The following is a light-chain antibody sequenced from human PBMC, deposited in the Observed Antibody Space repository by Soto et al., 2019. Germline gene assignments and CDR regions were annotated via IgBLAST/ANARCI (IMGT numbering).Light chain of an antibody. J-gene: IGLJ3*02. CDR2: DNT. Sequence: QSVLTQPPSVSAAPGQKVTISCSGSRSNIGNNYVSWYQHLPGTAPKLLIYDNTKRPSGIPDRFSGSKSGTSATLDITGLQTGDEADYYCGTWDSGLSGGVFGGGTKVTVL. CDR3: GTWDSGLSGGV. CDR1: RSNIGNNY. V-gene: IGLV1-51*01.